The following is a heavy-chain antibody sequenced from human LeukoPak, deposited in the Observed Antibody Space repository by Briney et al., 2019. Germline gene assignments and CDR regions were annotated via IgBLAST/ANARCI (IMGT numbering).Heavy chain of an antibody. CDR2: IRYDGSNK. Sequence: PGGSLRLSCAASGFTFSSYGMHWVRQAPGKGLEWVAFIRYDGSNKYYADSVKGRFTISRDNSKNTLYLQMNSLRAEDMAVYYCAKDGGYSGSYYPGYYFDYWGQGTLVTVSS. CDR1: GFTFSSYG. V-gene: IGHV3-30*02. J-gene: IGHJ4*02. CDR3: AKDGGYSGSYYPGYYFDY. D-gene: IGHD1-26*01.